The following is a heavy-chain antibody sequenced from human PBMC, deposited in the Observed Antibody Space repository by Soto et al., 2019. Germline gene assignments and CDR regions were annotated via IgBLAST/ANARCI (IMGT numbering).Heavy chain of an antibody. CDR3: ASFDGTLVRGGRSSPYEMDV. V-gene: IGHV1-69*01. Sequence: QVLLVQSGPEVKKPGSSVKVSCKASGGTFNNYAINWVRQAPGKGLEWMGGIIPTFGTGNHAQKFQGRVTITADESTTTAYMKLNSLRSEDTAIYYCASFDGTLVRGGRSSPYEMDVWCQGTTVIVSS. D-gene: IGHD3-10*01. J-gene: IGHJ6*02. CDR1: GGTFNNYA. CDR2: IIPTFGTG.